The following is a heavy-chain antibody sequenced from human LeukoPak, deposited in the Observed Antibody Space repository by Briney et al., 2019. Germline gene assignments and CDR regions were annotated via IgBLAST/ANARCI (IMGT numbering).Heavy chain of an antibody. J-gene: IGHJ6*03. Sequence: SETLSLTCTVSGGSISSTNYYWGWIRQPPGKGLEWIGSIYYSGSTYYNPSLKSRVTISVDTSKSQFSLKLSSVTASDTAVYFCARQASGRWLRDYHYYMDVWGKGTTVTVSS. CDR2: IYYSGST. D-gene: IGHD5-12*01. CDR3: ARQASGRWLRDYHYYMDV. V-gene: IGHV4-39*01. CDR1: GGSISSTNYY.